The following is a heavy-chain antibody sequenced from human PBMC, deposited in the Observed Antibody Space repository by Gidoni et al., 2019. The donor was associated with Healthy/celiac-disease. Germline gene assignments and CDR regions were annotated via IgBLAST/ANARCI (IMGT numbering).Heavy chain of an antibody. D-gene: IGHD3-16*01. CDR3: GRGGGFSFFDY. V-gene: IGHV1-69*01. CDR1: GGTFSSYA. J-gene: IGHJ4*02. CDR2: IIPIFGKA. Sequence: QVQLVQSGAEVKKPGSSVKVSCQASGGTFSSYAISWVRQAPGQGLEWMGGIIPIFGKANYGQKFQGRVTITADESTSTAYMELSSLRSGETAVYYCGRGGGFSFFDYWGQGTLVTVSS.